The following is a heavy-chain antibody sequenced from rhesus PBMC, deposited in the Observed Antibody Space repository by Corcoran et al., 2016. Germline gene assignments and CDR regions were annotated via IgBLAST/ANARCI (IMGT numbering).Heavy chain of an antibody. D-gene: IGHD4-35*01. CDR3: ARHGPTTTVNVHGLDS. V-gene: IGHV4S7*01. Sequence: QVQLQESGPGLVKPSETLSLTCAVSGGSISGGYGWSWIRQPPGKGREGIGHIFGSIGRTSYNPSLKSRVPISRDTSKTQFSLKLSSVTAADTAVYYCARHGPTTTVNVHGLDSWGQGVVVTVSS. CDR2: IFGSIGRT. CDR1: GGSISGGYG. J-gene: IGHJ6*01.